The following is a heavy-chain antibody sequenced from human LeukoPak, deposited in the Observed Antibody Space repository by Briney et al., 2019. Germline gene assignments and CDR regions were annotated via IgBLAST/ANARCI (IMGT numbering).Heavy chain of an antibody. J-gene: IGHJ4*02. CDR3: AKVGGDYGDFPYYFDY. V-gene: IGHV3-48*01. CDR2: ISSDGSTI. D-gene: IGHD4-17*01. Sequence: GGSLRLSCTASGFSFSRYSMNWVRQGPGKGLEWISYISSDGSTIYYADSVKGRFTISRDNSKNTLYLQMNSLRAEDTAVYYCAKVGGDYGDFPYYFDYWGQGTLVTVSS. CDR1: GFSFSRYS.